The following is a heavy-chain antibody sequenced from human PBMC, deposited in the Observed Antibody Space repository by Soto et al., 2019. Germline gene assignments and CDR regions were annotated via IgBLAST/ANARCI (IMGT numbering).Heavy chain of an antibody. CDR2: VNPNNGDT. CDR1: GYTFSNYD. J-gene: IGHJ4*02. V-gene: IGHV1-8*01. Sequence: QVQLVQSGAELKKPGASVKVSCKASGYTFSNYDMNWVRQATGQGPEWIGWVNPNNGDTGYAQKFQGRVTLTTDISTTTAYMELTSLRSEXTAXXXXXXXSRKGSAIDFGYWGQGTLITVSS. CDR3: XXXSRKGSAIDFGY. D-gene: IGHD3-10*01.